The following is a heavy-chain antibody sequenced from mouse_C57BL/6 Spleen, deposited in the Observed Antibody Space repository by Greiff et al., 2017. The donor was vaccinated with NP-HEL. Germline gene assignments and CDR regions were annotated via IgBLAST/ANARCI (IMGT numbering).Heavy chain of an antibody. CDR3: ARLGYSPYGFAY. CDR1: GFTFSSYT. V-gene: IGHV5-9*01. J-gene: IGHJ3*01. D-gene: IGHD2-12*01. Sequence: EVQRVESGGGLVKPGGSLKLSCAASGFTFSSYTMSWVRQTPEKRLEWVATISGGGGNTYYPDSVKGRFTISRDNAKNTLYLQMSSLRSEDTALYYCARLGYSPYGFAYWGQGTLVTVSA. CDR2: ISGGGGNT.